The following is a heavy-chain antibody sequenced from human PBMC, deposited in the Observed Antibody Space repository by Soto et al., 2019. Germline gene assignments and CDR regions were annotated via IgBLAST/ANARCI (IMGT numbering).Heavy chain of an antibody. Sequence: PSETLSLTCAVYGGSFSGYYWSWIRQPPGKGLEWIGEINHSGSTNYNPSLKSRVTISVDTSKNQFSLKLSSVTAADTAVYYCARGIVVVPAAMSPNWLDPWGQGTLVTGSS. D-gene: IGHD2-2*01. CDR1: GGSFSGYY. J-gene: IGHJ5*02. V-gene: IGHV4-34*01. CDR2: INHSGST. CDR3: ARGIVVVPAAMSPNWLDP.